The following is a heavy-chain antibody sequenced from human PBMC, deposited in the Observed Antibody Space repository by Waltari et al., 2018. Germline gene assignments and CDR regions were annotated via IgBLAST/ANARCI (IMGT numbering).Heavy chain of an antibody. CDR3: ATDRHGGYGMDV. CDR2: IYRSGST. V-gene: IGHV4-31*03. Sequence: QVQLQESGPGLVKPSQTLSLTCTVSGGSISSGGYYWSWIRQHPGKGLEWIGYIYRSGSTYYNPSLKSRVTISVDRSKNQFSLKLSSVTAADTAVYYCATDRHGGYGMDVWGQGTTVTVSS. CDR1: GGSISSGGYY. J-gene: IGHJ6*02. D-gene: IGHD3-16*01.